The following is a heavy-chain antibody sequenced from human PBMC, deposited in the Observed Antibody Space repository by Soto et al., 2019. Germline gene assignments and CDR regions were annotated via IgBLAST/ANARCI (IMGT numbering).Heavy chain of an antibody. CDR2: IYYSGST. CDR3: ARDYRTPNNGAFDI. Sequence: QVQLQESGPGLVKPSQTLSLTCTVSGGSISSGGYYWSWIRQHPGKGLEWIGYIYYSGSTYYNPSLKSRVTISLDTSKNQFSLKLSSVTAADAAVYYCARDYRTPNNGAFDIWGQGTMVTVSS. J-gene: IGHJ3*02. D-gene: IGHD1-1*01. V-gene: IGHV4-31*03. CDR1: GGSISSGGYY.